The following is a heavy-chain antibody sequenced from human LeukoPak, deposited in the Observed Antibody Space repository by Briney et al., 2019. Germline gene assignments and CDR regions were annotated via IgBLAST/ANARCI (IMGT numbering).Heavy chain of an antibody. J-gene: IGHJ6*03. D-gene: IGHD3-3*01. CDR1: GFTFDDYA. Sequence: PGRSLRLSCAASGFTFDDYAMHWVRQAPGKGLEWVSGISWNSGSIGYADSVKGRFTISRDNAKNSLYLQMNSLRAEDTALYYCAKDGDDFWSGYHDYYYYHMDVWGKGTTVTVSS. V-gene: IGHV3-9*01. CDR2: ISWNSGSI. CDR3: AKDGDDFWSGYHDYYYYHMDV.